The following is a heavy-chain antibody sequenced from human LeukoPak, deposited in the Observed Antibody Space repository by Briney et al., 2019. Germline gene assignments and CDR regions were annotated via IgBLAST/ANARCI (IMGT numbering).Heavy chain of an antibody. CDR3: VRDFNWAFDY. V-gene: IGHV6-1*01. J-gene: IGHJ4*02. CDR2: TRLRSTWNT. D-gene: IGHD7-27*01. Sequence: SQTLSLTCAISGDSASSKSVSCNWIRQSPSRGIEYLGRTRLRSTWNTFYSLSVQGRITINADTSRNQVSLRLNSVTPEDTALYYCVRDFNWAFDYWGQGTLVTVSS. CDR1: GDSASSKSVS.